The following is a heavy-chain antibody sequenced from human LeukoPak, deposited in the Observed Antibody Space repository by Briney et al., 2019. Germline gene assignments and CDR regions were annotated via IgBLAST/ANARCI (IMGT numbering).Heavy chain of an antibody. CDR1: GESFGAYY. V-gene: IGHV4-34*01. J-gene: IGHJ4*02. CDR2: INRSGST. Sequence: PSETLSLTCAVYGESFGAYYWSWIRQPPGKGLEWIGEINRSGSTNYNPSLKSRVTLSVDTSKNQFSLNLTSVTAADTAVYYCARGLGGGDDYWGQGTLVTVSS. CDR3: ARGLGGGDDY. D-gene: IGHD1-26*01.